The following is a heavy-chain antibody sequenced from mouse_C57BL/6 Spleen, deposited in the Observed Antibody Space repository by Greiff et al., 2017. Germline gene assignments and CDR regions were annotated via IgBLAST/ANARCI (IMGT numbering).Heavy chain of an antibody. CDR3: TRRDYSNPYYAMDY. D-gene: IGHD2-5*01. CDR2: IDPETGGT. V-gene: IGHV1-15*01. J-gene: IGHJ4*01. Sequence: VQLQQSGAELVRPGASVTLSCKASGYTFTDYEMHWVKQTPVHGLEWIGAIDPETGGTAYNQKFKGKAILTADKSSSTAYMELRSLTSEDSAVYYCTRRDYSNPYYAMDYWGQGTSVTVSS. CDR1: GYTFTDYE.